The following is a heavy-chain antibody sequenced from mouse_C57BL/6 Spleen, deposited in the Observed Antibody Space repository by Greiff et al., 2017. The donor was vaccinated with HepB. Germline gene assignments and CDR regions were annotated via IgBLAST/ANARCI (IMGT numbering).Heavy chain of an antibody. V-gene: IGHV14-2*01. J-gene: IGHJ4*01. Sequence: EVQLQQSGAELVKPGASVKLSCTASGFNIKDYYMHWVKQRTEQGLEWIGRIDPEDGETKYAPKFQGKATITANTSSNKAYLQLSSLTSEDTAVYYCARGTARWLLSYAMDYWGRGTSVTVSS. CDR1: GFNIKDYY. CDR2: IDPEDGET. CDR3: ARGTARWLLSYAMDY. D-gene: IGHD2-3*01.